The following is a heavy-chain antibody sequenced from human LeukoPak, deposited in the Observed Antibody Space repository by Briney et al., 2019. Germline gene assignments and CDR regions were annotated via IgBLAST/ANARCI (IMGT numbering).Heavy chain of an antibody. Sequence: GGSLRLSCAASGFIVSNNYMSWVRQAPGKGLEWVSIIYSGGRIYYADSVKGRFTISRDNSKNTVYLQMTSLRTEDTAVYYCARDRSRNYSCDYWGQGTLVSVSS. CDR3: ARDRSRNYSCDY. V-gene: IGHV3-53*05. CDR2: IYSGGRI. CDR1: GFIVSNNY. D-gene: IGHD2-2*01. J-gene: IGHJ4*02.